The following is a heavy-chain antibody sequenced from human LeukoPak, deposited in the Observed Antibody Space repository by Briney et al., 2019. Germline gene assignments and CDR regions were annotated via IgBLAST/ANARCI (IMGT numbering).Heavy chain of an antibody. V-gene: IGHV3-21*01. CDR3: ARDSGSSVYDAFDI. CDR2: ISSSRSYI. D-gene: IGHD6-25*01. CDR1: GFTFSSYS. Sequence: GGSLRLSCAASGFTFSSYSMNWVRQAPGKGLEWVSAISSSRSYIYYADSVKGRFTFSRDNAKNSLYLQMNSLRAEDTAVYYCARDSGSSVYDAFDIWGQGTMVTVSS. J-gene: IGHJ3*02.